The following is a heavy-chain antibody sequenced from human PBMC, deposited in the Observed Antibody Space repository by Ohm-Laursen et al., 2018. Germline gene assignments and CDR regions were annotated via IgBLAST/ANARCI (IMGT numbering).Heavy chain of an antibody. CDR2: IKGDGSET. J-gene: IGHJ4*02. V-gene: IGHV3-74*01. D-gene: IGHD5-12*01. Sequence: SLRLSCTASGFTFSSDWMHWVRQAPGEGLVWVSRIKGDGSETNYADSVKGRFTISRDNAKNTLYLQMNSLRGDDTAVYYCARAQRLVASANYYWGQGTLVTVSS. CDR3: ARAQRLVASANYY. CDR1: GFTFSSDW.